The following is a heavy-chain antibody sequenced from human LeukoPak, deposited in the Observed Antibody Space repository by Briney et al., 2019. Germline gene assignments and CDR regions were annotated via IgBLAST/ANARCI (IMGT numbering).Heavy chain of an antibody. D-gene: IGHD3-3*01. V-gene: IGHV3-23*01. Sequence: PGGSLRLSCAASGFTFSSYAMSWVRQAPGKGLEWVSAISGSGGSTYYADSVKGRFTISRDNSKNTLYLQMNSLRAEDTAVYYCAKLLVLRFLEWSGPFDYWGQGTRVTVSS. J-gene: IGHJ4*02. CDR3: AKLLVLRFLEWSGPFDY. CDR1: GFTFSSYA. CDR2: ISGSGGST.